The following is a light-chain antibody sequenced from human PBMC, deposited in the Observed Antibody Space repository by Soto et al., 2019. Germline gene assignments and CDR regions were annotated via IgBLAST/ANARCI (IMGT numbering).Light chain of an antibody. CDR1: SSDVGGYNY. Sequence: QSVLTQPPSASGSPGQSVTISCTGTSSDVGGYNYVSWHQQHPGKAPKLMIYEVTKRPSGVPDRFSGSKSGNTASLTVSGLQAEDEADYYCSSYAGSNYVFGTGTKVTVL. V-gene: IGLV2-8*01. CDR2: EVT. CDR3: SSYAGSNYV. J-gene: IGLJ1*01.